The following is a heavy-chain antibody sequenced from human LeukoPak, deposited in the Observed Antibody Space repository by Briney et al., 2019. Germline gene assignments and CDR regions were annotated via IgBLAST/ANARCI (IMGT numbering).Heavy chain of an antibody. CDR2: ISSSGSTI. V-gene: IGHV3-11*01. CDR1: GFTFSGYY. J-gene: IGHJ6*03. CDR3: ARRDAQLPYYYYYMDV. D-gene: IGHD5-24*01. Sequence: GGSLRLSCAASGFTFSGYYMSWIRQAPGKGLEWVSYISSSGSTIYYADSVKGRFTISRDNAKNSLYLQMNSLRAEDTAVYYCARRDAQLPYYYYYMDVWGKGTTVTVSS.